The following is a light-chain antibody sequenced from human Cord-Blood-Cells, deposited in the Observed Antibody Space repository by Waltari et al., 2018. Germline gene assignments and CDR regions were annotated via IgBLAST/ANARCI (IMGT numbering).Light chain of an antibody. CDR2: GAS. J-gene: IGKJ2*03. CDR3: QQYNNWPYS. V-gene: IGKV3-15*01. CDR1: QRVSSN. Sequence: EIVMTQSPATLSVSPGERATLSCRASQRVSSNLAWYQQKPGQAPRLLIYGASTRATGIPVRFSGSGCGTEFTLTISSLQSEDFAVYYCQQYNNWPYSFGQGTKLEIK.